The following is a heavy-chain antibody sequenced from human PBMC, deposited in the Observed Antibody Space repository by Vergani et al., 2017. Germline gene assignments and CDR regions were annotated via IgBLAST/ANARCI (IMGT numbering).Heavy chain of an antibody. J-gene: IGHJ4*02. Sequence: EVQLVQSGSEVKKPGESLKIPCQISGYSFNNYWIGWVRQMPGKGLEWMGIIHPADSDTRYSPSFQGKVTISVDKSISTAYLQRSSLRASDSAMYYCARLYGRDSSGGKYFDYWGQGTLVTVSS. CDR1: GYSFNNYW. V-gene: IGHV5-51*01. D-gene: IGHD3-22*01. CDR2: IHPADSDT. CDR3: ARLYGRDSSGGKYFDY.